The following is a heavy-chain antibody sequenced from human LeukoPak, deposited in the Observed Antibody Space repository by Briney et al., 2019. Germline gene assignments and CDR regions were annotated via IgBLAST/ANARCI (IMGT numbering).Heavy chain of an antibody. D-gene: IGHD3-10*01. CDR2: ISGSGGRT. Sequence: GGSLRLSCAASGFTFSNYAMSWVRQAPGKGLEWVSAISGSGGRTYYADSVKGRFTLSRDNSKNTLYLQMNSLRAEDTAVYYCAKEYYYGSGTHYNVDYWGQGTLVTVSS. V-gene: IGHV3-23*01. CDR3: AKEYYYGSGTHYNVDY. CDR1: GFTFSNYA. J-gene: IGHJ4*02.